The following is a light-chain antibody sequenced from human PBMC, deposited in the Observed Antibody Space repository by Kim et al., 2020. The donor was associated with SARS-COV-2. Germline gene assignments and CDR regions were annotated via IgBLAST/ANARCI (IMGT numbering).Light chain of an antibody. CDR3: QSYDSSLTIYV. CDR2: GSN. CDR1: SSNIGAYD. J-gene: IGLJ1*01. V-gene: IGLV1-40*01. Sequence: GHRVTISCTGSSSNIGAYDVHWYQQLPGTAPKLLISGSNSRPSGVPDRFSDSKSGTSASLAIAGLQADDEADYYCQSYDSSLTIYVFGTGTKVTVL.